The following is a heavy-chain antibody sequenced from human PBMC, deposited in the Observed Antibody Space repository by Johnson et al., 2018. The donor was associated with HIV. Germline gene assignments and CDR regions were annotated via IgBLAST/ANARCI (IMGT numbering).Heavy chain of an antibody. CDR3: AKDRYGGSYPDAFDI. CDR2: ISRSGSTI. D-gene: IGHD1-26*01. Sequence: QVLLVESGGGLVQPGRSLRLSCAASGFTFSDYYMTWIRQAPGKGLEWVSYISRSGSTIYYADSVKGRFTISRDNSKNTLFLQMNSLRPEDTSVYYCAKDRYGGSYPDAFDIWGQGTMVTVSS. V-gene: IGHV3-11*04. CDR1: GFTFSDYY. J-gene: IGHJ3*02.